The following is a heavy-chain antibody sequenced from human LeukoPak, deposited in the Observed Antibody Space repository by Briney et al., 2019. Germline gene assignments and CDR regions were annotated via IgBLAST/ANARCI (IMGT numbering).Heavy chain of an antibody. CDR2: ISSSSGII. CDR1: GFTFSSYT. Sequence: QSGGSLRLSGAASGFTFSSYTMNWVRQAPGKGLEWVSHISSSSGIIYYVESVKGRFTISRDNAKNSLYLQMNSLRAEDTDVYYCARDMDTAMVTHDAFDIWGQGTMVTVSS. D-gene: IGHD5-18*01. V-gene: IGHV3-48*01. CDR3: ARDMDTAMVTHDAFDI. J-gene: IGHJ3*02.